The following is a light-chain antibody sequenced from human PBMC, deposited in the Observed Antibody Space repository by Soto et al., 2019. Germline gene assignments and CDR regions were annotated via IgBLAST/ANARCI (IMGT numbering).Light chain of an antibody. J-gene: IGKJ1*01. Sequence: EIVMTQSPATLSVSPGERATLSCRASQSISSYLAWYQQKPGQAPRLLIYGASTRATDIPARFSGGGSGTEFTLTINSLQSEDVAVYYCHQVNDWPRGTFFQGTKVEVK. CDR3: HQVNDWPRGT. CDR1: QSISSY. CDR2: GAS. V-gene: IGKV3-15*01.